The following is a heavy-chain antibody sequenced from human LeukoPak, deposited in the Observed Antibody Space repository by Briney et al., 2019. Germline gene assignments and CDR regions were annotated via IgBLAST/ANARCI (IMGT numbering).Heavy chain of an antibody. CDR1: GGSFSGYY. CDR2: IYYSGST. CDR3: ARDRAPDYYYYMDV. V-gene: IGHV4-34*01. D-gene: IGHD3-10*01. J-gene: IGHJ6*03. Sequence: SETLSLTCAVYGGSFSGYYWSWIRQPPGKGLEWIGSIYYSGSTYYNPSLKSRVTISVDTSKNQFSLRLSSVTAADTAVYYCARDRAPDYYYYMDVWGKGTTVTVSS.